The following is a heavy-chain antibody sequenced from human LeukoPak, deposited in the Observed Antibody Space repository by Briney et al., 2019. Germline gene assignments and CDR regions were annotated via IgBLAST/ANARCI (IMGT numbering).Heavy chain of an antibody. Sequence: GASVKVSCKASGYTFTSYAMHWVRQAPGQRLEWMGWINAGNGNTKYSQKFQGRVTITRDTSASTAYMELSSLRSEDTAVYSCARGGTPRGYFDYWGQGTLVTVSS. CDR2: INAGNGNT. CDR3: ARGGTPRGYFDY. CDR1: GYTFTSYA. J-gene: IGHJ4*02. D-gene: IGHD1-7*01. V-gene: IGHV1-3*01.